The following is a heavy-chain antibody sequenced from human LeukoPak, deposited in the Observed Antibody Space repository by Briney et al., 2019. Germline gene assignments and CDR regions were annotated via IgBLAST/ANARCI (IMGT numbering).Heavy chain of an antibody. CDR3: ARGACSSTSCYGLDI. J-gene: IGHJ3*02. V-gene: IGHV4-34*01. Sequence: SETLSLTCAVYGGSFSGYYWSWIRQPPGKGLEWIGEINHSGSTNYNPSLKSRVTISVDTSKIQFSLKLSSVTAADTAVYYCARGACSSTSCYGLDIWGQGTMVTVSS. D-gene: IGHD2-2*01. CDR1: GGSFSGYY. CDR2: INHSGST.